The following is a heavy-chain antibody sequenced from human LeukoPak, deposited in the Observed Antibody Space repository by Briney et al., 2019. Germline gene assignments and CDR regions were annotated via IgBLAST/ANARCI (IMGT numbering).Heavy chain of an antibody. CDR1: GFTFSSYG. Sequence: GGSLRLSCAASGFTFSSYGMHWVRQAPGKGLEWVAIIWYDGSNTYYADSVKGRFTISRDNSKNTLYLQMNSLRAEDAAAYYCARDRGTMVRGPTGGAFDIWGQGTMVTVSS. CDR3: ARDRGTMVRGPTGGAFDI. CDR2: IWYDGSNT. D-gene: IGHD3-10*01. J-gene: IGHJ3*02. V-gene: IGHV3-33*01.